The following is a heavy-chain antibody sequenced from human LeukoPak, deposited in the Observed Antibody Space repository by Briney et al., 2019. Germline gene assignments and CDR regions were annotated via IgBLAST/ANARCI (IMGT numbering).Heavy chain of an antibody. V-gene: IGHV1-18*01. J-gene: IGHJ4*02. CDR2: ISAYNGNT. Sequence: VASVKVSCKASGYTFTSYGISWVRQAPGQGLEWMGWISAYNGNTNYAQKLQGRVIMTTDTSTSTAYMELRSLRAEDTAVYYCAREIAAAVPVYWGQGTLVTVSS. D-gene: IGHD6-13*01. CDR1: GYTFTSYG. CDR3: AREIAAAVPVY.